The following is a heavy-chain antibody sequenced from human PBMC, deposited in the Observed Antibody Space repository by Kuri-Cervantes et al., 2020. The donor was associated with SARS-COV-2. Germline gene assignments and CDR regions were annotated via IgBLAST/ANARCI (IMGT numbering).Heavy chain of an antibody. V-gene: IGHV1-2*04. J-gene: IGHJ3*02. Sequence: ASVKVSCKASGYTFTSYYIHWVRQAPGQGLEWMGGINPNSGGTNYAQKFQGWVTMTRDTSISTVYVELSRLRSDDEAVYYCARANALRRLVVISQGEAFDIWGQGTMVTVSS. CDR3: ARANALRRLVVISQGEAFDI. CDR2: INPNSGGT. D-gene: IGHD3-22*01. CDR1: GYTFTSYY.